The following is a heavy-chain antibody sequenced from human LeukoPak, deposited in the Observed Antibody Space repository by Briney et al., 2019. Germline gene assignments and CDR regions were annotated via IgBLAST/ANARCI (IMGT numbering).Heavy chain of an antibody. D-gene: IGHD5-18*01. CDR1: GFTFISYA. Sequence: PGGSLRLSCAASGFTFISYAMNWVRQAPGKGLEWVSAVSGSGGSTYYADSVKGRFTISRDNSKNTLYLQMNSLRAEDTAVYYCAKFSFDQVWLRDWFDPWGLGTLVTVSS. CDR2: VSGSGGST. V-gene: IGHV3-23*01. J-gene: IGHJ5*02. CDR3: AKFSFDQVWLRDWFDP.